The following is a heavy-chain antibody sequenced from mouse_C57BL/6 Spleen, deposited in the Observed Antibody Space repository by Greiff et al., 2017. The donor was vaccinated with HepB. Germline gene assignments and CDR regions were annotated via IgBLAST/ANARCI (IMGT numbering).Heavy chain of an antibody. V-gene: IGHV14-2*01. Sequence: VHVKQSGAELVKPGASVKLSCTASGFNIKDYYMHWVKQRTEQGLEWIGRIDPEDGETKYAPKFQGKAPITADTSSNTAYLQLSSLTSEDTAVYYCARSDYGSSYVFAYWGQGTLVTVSA. J-gene: IGHJ3*01. CDR2: IDPEDGET. CDR1: GFNIKDYY. D-gene: IGHD1-1*01. CDR3: ARSDYGSSYVFAY.